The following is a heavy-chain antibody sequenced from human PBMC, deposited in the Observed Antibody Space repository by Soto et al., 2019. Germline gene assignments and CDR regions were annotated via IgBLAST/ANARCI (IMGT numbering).Heavy chain of an antibody. J-gene: IGHJ6*02. D-gene: IGHD6-13*01. CDR2: TYYRSKWYN. CDR1: GDSVSSNSAA. Sequence: SQTLSLTCAISGDSVSSNSAAWNWIRQSTSRGLEWLGRTYYRSKWYNDYAVSVKSRITINPDTSKNQFSLQLNSVTPEDTAVYYCARLAAAGTGYYYGMDVWGQGTTVTVSS. CDR3: ARLAAAGTGYYYGMDV. V-gene: IGHV6-1*01.